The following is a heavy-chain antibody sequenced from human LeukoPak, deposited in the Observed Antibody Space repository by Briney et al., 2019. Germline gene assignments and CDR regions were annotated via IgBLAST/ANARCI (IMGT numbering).Heavy chain of an antibody. CDR2: ISSSSSYI. Sequence: PGGSLRLSCAASGFILSNYRMNWVRQAPGKGLEWVSSISSSSSYIYYADSVKGRFTISRDNAKSTLYLQMNSLRAEDTAVYYCARDGSSSLDYWGQGTLVTVSS. CDR1: GFILSNYR. V-gene: IGHV3-21*01. CDR3: ARDGSSSLDY. D-gene: IGHD6-6*01. J-gene: IGHJ4*02.